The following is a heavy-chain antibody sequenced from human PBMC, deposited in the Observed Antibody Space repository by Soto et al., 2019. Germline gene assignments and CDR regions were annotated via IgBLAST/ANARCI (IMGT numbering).Heavy chain of an antibody. CDR2: VYQSGTS. CDR3: ARQTVIHGAGWFDP. D-gene: IGHD1-1*01. J-gene: IGHJ5*02. Sequence: QLQLQESGPGLVQPSETLALICIVSGVSLSNTAYYWGWISQPPGKGLAWIGTVYQSGTSYYNPSLKRRPTIAIDTSTNHFSLSLSSVTAEDTAVYYWARQTVIHGAGWFDPWCQGTLVTVSS. CDR1: GVSLSNTAYY. V-gene: IGHV4-39*01.